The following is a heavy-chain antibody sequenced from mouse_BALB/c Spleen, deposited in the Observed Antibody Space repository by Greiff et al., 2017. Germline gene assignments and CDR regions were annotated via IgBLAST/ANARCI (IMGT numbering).Heavy chain of an antibody. CDR1: GYTFTSYW. J-gene: IGHJ2*01. Sequence: QVHVKQSGAELAKPGASVKMSCKASGYTFTSYWMHWVKQRPGQGLEWIGYINPSTGYTEYNQKFKDKATLTADKSSSTAYMQLSSLTSEDSAVYYCAMYGNYVLDYWGQGTTLTVSS. V-gene: IGHV1-7*01. D-gene: IGHD2-10*02. CDR3: AMYGNYVLDY. CDR2: INPSTGYT.